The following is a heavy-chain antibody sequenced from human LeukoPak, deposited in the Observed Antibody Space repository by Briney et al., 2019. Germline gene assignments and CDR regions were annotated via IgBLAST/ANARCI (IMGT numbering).Heavy chain of an antibody. V-gene: IGHV4-39*01. J-gene: IGHJ6*02. CDR1: GGSISSSSYY. Sequence: PSETLSLTCTVSGGSISSSSYYWGWIRQPPGKGLEWIGSIYYSGSTYYNPSLKSRVTISVGTSKNQFSLKLSSVTAADTAVYYCARRVIAAAGTSDYYYGMDVWGQGTTVTVSS. CDR3: ARRVIAAAGTSDYYYGMDV. D-gene: IGHD6-13*01. CDR2: IYYSGST.